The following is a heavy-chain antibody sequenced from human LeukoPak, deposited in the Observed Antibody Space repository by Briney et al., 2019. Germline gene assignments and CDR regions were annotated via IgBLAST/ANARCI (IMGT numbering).Heavy chain of an antibody. CDR2: IYYSGST. V-gene: IGHV4-59*01. CDR3: ARVERYNWTYWYFDL. J-gene: IGHJ2*01. Sequence: PSETLSLTCTVSGGSITGYYWSWIRQPPGKGLEWLGYIYYSGSTNYTPSLKSRVTISVDTSKNQFSLKLTSVTAADTAVYYCARVERYNWTYWYFDLWGRGTLVTVSS. CDR1: GGSITGYY. D-gene: IGHD1-20*01.